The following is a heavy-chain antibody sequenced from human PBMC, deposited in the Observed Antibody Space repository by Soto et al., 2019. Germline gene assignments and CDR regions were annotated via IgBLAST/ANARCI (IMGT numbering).Heavy chain of an antibody. Sequence: SETLSLTCAVYGGSFSGYYWSWIRQPPGKGLEWIGEINHSGSTNYNPSLKSRVTISVDTSKNQFSLKLSSVTAADTAVYYCARARGSGSYKRHFDYWGQGTLVTVSS. CDR1: GGSFSGYY. CDR2: INHSGST. D-gene: IGHD1-26*01. CDR3: ARARGSGSYKRHFDY. V-gene: IGHV4-34*01. J-gene: IGHJ4*02.